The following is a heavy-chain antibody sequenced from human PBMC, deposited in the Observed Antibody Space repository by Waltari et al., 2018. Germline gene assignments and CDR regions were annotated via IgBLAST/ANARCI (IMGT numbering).Heavy chain of an antibody. J-gene: IGHJ4*02. V-gene: IGHV3-74*01. CDR1: VLTFSTYW. CDR2: INPDGRTT. CDR3: ARSMNYGPDY. Sequence: EGQLVESGGDLVQPGGSLRISCAASVLTFSTYWMHWVRQAPGKGLVWVARINPDGRTTTYADSVRGRFSISRDNAKNTLYLQMNSLTVEDTAVYFCARSMNYGPDYWGRGTLVTVSS. D-gene: IGHD3-10*01.